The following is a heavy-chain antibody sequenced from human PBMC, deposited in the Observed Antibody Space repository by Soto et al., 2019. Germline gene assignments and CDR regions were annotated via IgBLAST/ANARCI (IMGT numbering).Heavy chain of an antibody. D-gene: IGHD6-13*01. CDR2: ISYDGSNK. CDR3: ARALPELAAAGTGMHDAFDI. V-gene: IGHV3-30-3*01. J-gene: IGHJ3*02. Sequence: PGGSLRLSCAASGFTFSSYAMHWVRQAPGKGLEWVAVISYDGSNKYYADSVKGRFTISRDNSKNTLYLQMNSLRAEDTAVYYCARALPELAAAGTGMHDAFDIWGQGTMVTVSS. CDR1: GFTFSSYA.